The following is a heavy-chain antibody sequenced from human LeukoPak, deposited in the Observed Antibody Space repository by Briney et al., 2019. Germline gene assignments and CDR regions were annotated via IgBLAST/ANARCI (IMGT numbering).Heavy chain of an antibody. V-gene: IGHV3-30*04. Sequence: GRSLRLSCAASGFTFSSYAMNWVRQAPDKGLEWVAVISHDGSDKYYADSVKGRFTISRDNSKNTLHLQMNSLRAEDTAVYYCVQRGGLDYWGQGTLVTVSS. CDR3: VQRGGLDY. CDR1: GFTFSSYA. D-gene: IGHD3-16*01. CDR2: ISHDGSDK. J-gene: IGHJ4*02.